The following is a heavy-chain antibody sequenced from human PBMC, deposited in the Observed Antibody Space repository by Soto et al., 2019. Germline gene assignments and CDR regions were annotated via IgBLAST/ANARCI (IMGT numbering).Heavy chain of an antibody. CDR2: MWYDGSNK. D-gene: IGHD7-27*01. CDR3: ARYSAGKTDWGLRGAFDF. CDR1: GFTFSDHG. V-gene: IGHV3-33*01. J-gene: IGHJ3*01. Sequence: GGSLRLSSAASGFTFSDHGMHWVRQAPGKGLEWVAVMWYDGSNKYYADSVKGRFSISSDNSKNTLYLHLSSLRGEDTAVYYCARYSAGKTDWGLRGAFDFWGQGTMVTVSS.